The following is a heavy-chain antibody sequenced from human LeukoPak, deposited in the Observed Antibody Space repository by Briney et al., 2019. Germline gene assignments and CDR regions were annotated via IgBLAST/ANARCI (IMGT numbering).Heavy chain of an antibody. CDR1: GSRFTSYW. CDR2: IYPGDSDT. CDR3: ARGSGSYYWGYFDY. J-gene: IGHJ4*02. D-gene: IGHD1-26*01. V-gene: IGHV5-51*01. Sequence: GESLQISCKGSGSRFTSYWIGGGRQMPGKGLECMGIIYPGDSDTRYSPSFQGQVTISADKSISTAYLQWSSLKASDTAMYYCARGSGSYYWGYFDYWGQGTLVTVSS.